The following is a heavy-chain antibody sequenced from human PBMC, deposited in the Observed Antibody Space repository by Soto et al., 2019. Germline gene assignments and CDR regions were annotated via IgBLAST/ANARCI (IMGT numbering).Heavy chain of an antibody. CDR3: ARVWRNYYDSSDTTDY. J-gene: IGHJ4*02. CDR2: IYYSGST. CDR1: GGSISGGGYY. V-gene: IGHV4-31*03. Sequence: PSETLSLTCTVSGGSISGGGYYWSWIRQNPGKGLEWIGYIYYSGSTYYNPTLKSRVTISVDTSKNQFSLKLSSVTAADTAVYYCARVWRNYYDSSDTTDYSGQGTLVTVSS. D-gene: IGHD3-22*01.